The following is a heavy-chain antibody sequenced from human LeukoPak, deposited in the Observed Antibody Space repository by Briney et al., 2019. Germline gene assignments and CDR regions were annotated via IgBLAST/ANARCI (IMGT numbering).Heavy chain of an antibody. CDR3: ARDRGYCSSTSCHYFDY. CDR2: ISYDGSNK. CDR1: GFTFSSYA. D-gene: IGHD2-2*01. V-gene: IGHV3-30-3*01. J-gene: IGHJ4*02. Sequence: GCLRLSCAASGFTFSSYAMHWVRQAPGKGLEWVAVISYDGSNKYYADSVKGRFTISRDNSKNTLYLQMNSLRAEDTAVYYCARDRGYCSSTSCHYFDYWGQGTLVTVSS.